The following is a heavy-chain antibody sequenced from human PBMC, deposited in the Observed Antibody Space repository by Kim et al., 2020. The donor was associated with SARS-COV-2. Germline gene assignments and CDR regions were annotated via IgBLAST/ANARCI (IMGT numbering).Heavy chain of an antibody. Sequence: ASVKVSCKASGYTFTSYDINWVRQATGQGLEWMGWMNPNSGNTGYAQKFQGRVTMTRNTSISTAYMELSSLRSEDTAVYYCATRIYYYDSSGYPTFDYWGQGTLVTVSS. J-gene: IGHJ4*02. CDR3: ATRIYYYDSSGYPTFDY. D-gene: IGHD3-22*01. V-gene: IGHV1-8*01. CDR2: MNPNSGNT. CDR1: GYTFTSYD.